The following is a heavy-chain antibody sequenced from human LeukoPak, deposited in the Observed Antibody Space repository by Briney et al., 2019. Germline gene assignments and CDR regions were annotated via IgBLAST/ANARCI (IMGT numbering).Heavy chain of an antibody. V-gene: IGHV5-51*01. J-gene: IGHJ3*02. D-gene: IGHD3-22*01. CDR2: IYPGDSDT. CDR1: GYSFTSYW. CDR3: ARLRDYYDSSGYSPTDAFDI. Sequence: GESLKISCKGSGYSFTSYWIGWVRQMPGKGLEWMGIIYPGDSDTRYSPSFQGQVTISADKSISTAYLQWSSLKASDTAMYYCARLRDYYDSSGYSPTDAFDIWGQGTMVTVSS.